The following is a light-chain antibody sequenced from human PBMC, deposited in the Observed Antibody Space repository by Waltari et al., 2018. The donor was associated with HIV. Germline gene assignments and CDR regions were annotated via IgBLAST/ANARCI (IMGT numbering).Light chain of an antibody. CDR2: RNN. J-gene: IGLJ2*01. V-gene: IGLV1-47*01. Sequence: QSVLTQPPSAFGTPGQRVTLSCSGSSSNLGNNYVYCYRQLPGTAPKVLIYRNNQRPSGVPDRFSGSKSGTSASLAISGLRSEDEADYYCAAWDDSLSGPIFGGGTKLTVL. CDR3: AAWDDSLSGPI. CDR1: SSNLGNNY.